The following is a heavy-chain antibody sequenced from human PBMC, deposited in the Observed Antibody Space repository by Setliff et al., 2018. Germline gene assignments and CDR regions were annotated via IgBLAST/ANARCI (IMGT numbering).Heavy chain of an antibody. CDR1: GDSIGTYY. CDR2: VYYTGLA. J-gene: IGHJ4*02. V-gene: IGHV4-59*12. CDR3: ARDRGSNNSPEDFDY. Sequence: SETLSLTCNVSGDSIGTYYWSWIRLPPGKGLEYIGYVYYTGLANYNPSLKSRVTMSIDTSKNQFFLKVRSVTAADTAVYYCARDRGSNNSPEDFDYWGLGTLVTVS. D-gene: IGHD1-1*01.